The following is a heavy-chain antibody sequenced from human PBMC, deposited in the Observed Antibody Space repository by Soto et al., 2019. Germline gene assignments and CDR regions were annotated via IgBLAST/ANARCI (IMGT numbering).Heavy chain of an antibody. CDR2: SYYSGST. D-gene: IGHD1-26*01. CDR1: GGSISSIGYY. V-gene: IGHV4-31*03. Sequence: QVQLQESGPGLVKPSQTLSLTCSVSGGSISSIGYYWSWIRQHPGKGLEWIGYSYYSGSTYYNPSLKSRVTISVDTSKNQFSLKLGSVTAPDTAVYYCARSKWELLTLAAFDIWGQGTMVTVSS. CDR3: ARSKWELLTLAAFDI. J-gene: IGHJ3*02.